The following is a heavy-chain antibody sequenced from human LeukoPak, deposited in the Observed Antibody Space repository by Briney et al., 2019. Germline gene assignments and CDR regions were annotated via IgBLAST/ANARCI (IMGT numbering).Heavy chain of an antibody. D-gene: IGHD3-10*01. V-gene: IGHV3-20*04. J-gene: IGHJ6*02. CDR1: GFTFSDYG. CDR2: LNWNGDIT. CDR3: ARGYGAGNYRRPFYGMDV. Sequence: GGSLRLSCAASGFTFSDYGMTLVRQAPGKGLEWVSGLNWNGDITRYADSVKGRFTISRDNAKNSVYLQMDSLSAEDTAFYYCARGYGAGNYRRPFYGMDVWGQGTTVTVSS.